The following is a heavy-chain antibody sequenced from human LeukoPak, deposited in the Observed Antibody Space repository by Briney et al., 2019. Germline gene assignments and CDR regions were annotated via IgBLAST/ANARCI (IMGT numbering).Heavy chain of an antibody. D-gene: IGHD3-16*02. Sequence: PGGSLRLSCAASGFTFSGYAMSWVRQAPGKGLEWVSAISGSGGSTYYADSVKGRFTISRDNAKNSLYLQMNSLRAEDTAVYYCARLYYDYVWGSYRDYWGQGTLVTVSS. CDR2: ISGSGGST. V-gene: IGHV3-23*01. J-gene: IGHJ4*02. CDR3: ARLYYDYVWGSYRDY. CDR1: GFTFSGYA.